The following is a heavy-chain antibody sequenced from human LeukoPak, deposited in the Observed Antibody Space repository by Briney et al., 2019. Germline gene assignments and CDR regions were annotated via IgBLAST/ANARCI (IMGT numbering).Heavy chain of an antibody. Sequence: GGSLRLSWAASGFTFSSYSMNWVRQAPGKGLEWVSSISSSSSYIYYADSVKGRFNISRDNEKNSLYMQMNSLRAEDKAVYYCARDPDVLDVWGKGTTVTVS. D-gene: IGHD2-8*01. CDR1: GFTFSSYS. J-gene: IGHJ6*03. V-gene: IGHV3-21*01. CDR2: ISSSSSYI. CDR3: ARDPDVLDV.